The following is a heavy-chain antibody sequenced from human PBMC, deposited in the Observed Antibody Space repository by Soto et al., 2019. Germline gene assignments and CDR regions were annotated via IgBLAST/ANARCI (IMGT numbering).Heavy chain of an antibody. J-gene: IGHJ4*02. CDR3: ARQRTTVVTQAYFDH. Sequence: SSETLSLTCIVSGESISSSSYYWGWIRQPPGKGLEWIGSIYYSGRTYYNPSFKSRVIISIDTSKNQFSLKLSSVTATDTAVYYCARQRTTVVTQAYFDHWGQGALVTVSS. V-gene: IGHV4-39*01. CDR2: IYYSGRT. D-gene: IGHD2-21*02. CDR1: GESISSSSYY.